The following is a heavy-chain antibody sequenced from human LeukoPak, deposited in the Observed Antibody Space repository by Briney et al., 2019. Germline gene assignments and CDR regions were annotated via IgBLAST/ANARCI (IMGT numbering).Heavy chain of an antibody. V-gene: IGHV4-34*01. CDR3: ARHLRYFDWLRGYYFDY. CDR2: INHSGST. Sequence: SETLSLTCAVYGGSFSGYYWSWIRQPPGKGLEWIGEINHSGSTNYNPPLKSRVTISVDTSKNQFSLKLSSVTAADTAVYYCARHLRYFDWLRGYYFDYWGQGTLVTVSS. D-gene: IGHD3-9*01. CDR1: GGSFSGYY. J-gene: IGHJ4*02.